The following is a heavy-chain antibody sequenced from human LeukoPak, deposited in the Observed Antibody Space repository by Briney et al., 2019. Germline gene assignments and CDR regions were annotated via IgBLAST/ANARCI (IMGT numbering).Heavy chain of an antibody. CDR2: INPDSGGT. CDR3: VREAGAGNWFDP. V-gene: IGHV1-2*02. D-gene: IGHD3-10*01. Sequence: ASVKVSCKASGYTFTTYYIHWVRQAPVQGLEWMGWINPDSGGTNYAQKFQGRVTMTRDTSISTVYMDLSMLRSDDTAIYYCVREAGAGNWFDPWGQGTLVIVSS. CDR1: GYTFTTYY. J-gene: IGHJ5*02.